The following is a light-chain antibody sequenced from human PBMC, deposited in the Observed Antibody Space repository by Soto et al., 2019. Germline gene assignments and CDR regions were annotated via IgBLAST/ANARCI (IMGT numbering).Light chain of an antibody. Sequence: DIQMTQSPASLSASVGDTVAITCRASQTIINYLSWFQFRPGTAPKLLVYGASSLQVGVPSRFRGGGSGTSFTLTITNLQPEYFASYFCLQSYSSPRTFGQGTKLDI. J-gene: IGKJ2*01. V-gene: IGKV1-39*01. CDR3: LQSYSSPRT. CDR2: GAS. CDR1: QTIINY.